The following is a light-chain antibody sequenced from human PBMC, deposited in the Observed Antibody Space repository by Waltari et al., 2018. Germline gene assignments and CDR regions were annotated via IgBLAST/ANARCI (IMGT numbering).Light chain of an antibody. CDR3: XXXMGSGXXX. CDR1: SGXVATNYX. J-gene: IGLJ3*02. CDR2: NAP. V-gene: IGLV8-61*01. Sequence: SXXTQEPSXSVSPGGXXXLTCGLSSGXVATNYXXXWYQQTPGQPPRTLIYNAPXRSSGVPDRFSGSXLGTKAALXITGAQXXDESDYYCXXXMGSGXXXFXGGTKLTVL.